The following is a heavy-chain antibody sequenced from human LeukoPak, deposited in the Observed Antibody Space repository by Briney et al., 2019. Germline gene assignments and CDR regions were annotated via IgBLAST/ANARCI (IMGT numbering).Heavy chain of an antibody. CDR2: ISSNGDTT. CDR3: VKGRAMYYFGSGSYYNVGYGMDV. J-gene: IGHJ6*02. CDR1: GFTFSSYA. Sequence: SGGSLRLSCSASGFTFSSYAIHWVRQVPGKGLEYVSGISSNGDTTYYADSVKGRFTISRDNSKNTVYLQMSSLRVEDTAVYYCVKGRAMYYFGSGSYYNVGYGMDVWGQGTTVTVSS. V-gene: IGHV3-64D*06. D-gene: IGHD3-10*01.